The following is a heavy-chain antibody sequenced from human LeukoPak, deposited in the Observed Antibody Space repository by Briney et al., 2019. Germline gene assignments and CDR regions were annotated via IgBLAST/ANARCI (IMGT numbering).Heavy chain of an antibody. J-gene: IGHJ4*02. D-gene: IGHD4-23*01. CDR3: ATAVATTEIDY. V-gene: IGHV1-69-2*01. CDR1: GYTFTDYY. CDR2: VDPEDGET. Sequence: GASVKVSCKXSGYTFTDYYMHWVQQAPRKGLEWMGLVDPEDGETIYAEKFQGRVTITADTSTDTAYMELSSLRSEDTAVYYCATAVATTEIDYWGQGTLVTVSS.